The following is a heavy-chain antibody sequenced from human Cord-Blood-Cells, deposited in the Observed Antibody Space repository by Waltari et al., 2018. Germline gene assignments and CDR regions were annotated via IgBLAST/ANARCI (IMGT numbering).Heavy chain of an antibody. CDR3: ARPDRIVATIDY. D-gene: IGHD5-12*01. Sequence: QLQLQESGPGLVKPSETLSLTCTVSGGSISSSSYYWGWIRQPPGKGLEGIGSIYYSGSTYYNPSLKSRVTISVDTSKNQFSLKLSSVTAADTAVYYCARPDRIVATIDYWGQGTLVTVSS. J-gene: IGHJ4*02. CDR1: GGSISSSSYY. V-gene: IGHV4-39*01. CDR2: IYYSGST.